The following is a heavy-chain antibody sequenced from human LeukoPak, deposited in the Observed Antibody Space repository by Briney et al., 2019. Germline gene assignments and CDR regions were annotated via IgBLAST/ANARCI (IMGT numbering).Heavy chain of an antibody. CDR1: GGTFSSYA. J-gene: IGHJ1*01. D-gene: IGHD6-19*01. CDR3: TRGGPVAGTHKYFQH. V-gene: IGHV1-69*05. CDR2: IIPIFGTA. Sequence: SVKVSFKASGGTFSSYAISWVRQAPGQGLEWMGGIIPIFGTANYAQKFQGRVTITTDESTNTAYMELSSLRSEDTAVYYCTRGGPVAGTHKYFQHWGQGTLVTVSS.